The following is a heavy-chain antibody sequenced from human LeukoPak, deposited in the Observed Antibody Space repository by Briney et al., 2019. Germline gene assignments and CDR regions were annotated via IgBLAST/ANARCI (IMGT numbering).Heavy chain of an antibody. V-gene: IGHV1-2*02. CDR3: ARSPYYGSSGPFDY. J-gene: IGHJ4*02. CDR1: GYTLTGYY. Sequence: ASVKVSCKASGYTLTGYYIFWLRKFPGQGLEWMGWINPNSGGTTYAQNFQGRVTMTRDTSISTAYMELSRLRSDDTAVYYCARSPYYGSSGPFDYWGQGTLVTVSS. CDR2: INPNSGGT. D-gene: IGHD3-22*01.